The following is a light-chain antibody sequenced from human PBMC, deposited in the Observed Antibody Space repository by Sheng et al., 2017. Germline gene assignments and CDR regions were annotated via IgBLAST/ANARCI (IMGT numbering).Light chain of an antibody. CDR1: QSVNSY. J-gene: IGKJ1*01. CDR3: QQYNKWPGT. CDR2: GAS. Sequence: EIVLTQSPATLSLSPGERATLSCRASQSVNSYLAWYQQKPGQSPRLLIKGASTRATGIPARFSGSGSGTDFTLTISSLQSEDFAVYYCQQYNKWPGTFGQGTKVEIK. V-gene: IGKV3-15*01.